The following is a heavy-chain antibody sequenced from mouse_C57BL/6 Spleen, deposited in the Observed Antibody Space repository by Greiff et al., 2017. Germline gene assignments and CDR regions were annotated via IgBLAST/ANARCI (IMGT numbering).Heavy chain of an antibody. CDR2: IYPRSGNT. CDR1: GYTFTSYG. J-gene: IGHJ2*01. D-gene: IGHD1-1*01. V-gene: IGHV1-81*01. Sequence: VQLQQSGAELARPGASVKLSCKASGYTFTSYGITWVKQRTGQGLEWIGEIYPRSGNTYYNEKFKGKATLTADKSSSTAYMELRSLTSEDSAVYFCARSEVYYGSSYFDYWGQGTTLTVSS. CDR3: ARSEVYYGSSYFDY.